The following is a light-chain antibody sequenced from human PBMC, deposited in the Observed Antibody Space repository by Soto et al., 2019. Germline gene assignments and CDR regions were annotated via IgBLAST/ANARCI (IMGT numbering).Light chain of an antibody. J-gene: IGKJ4*01. Sequence: DIQMTQSPSTLSASVGDRVTITCRASQSISSWLAWYQQRPGRAPEVLIYDASSLESGVPSRFSGSGSGTEFTLTISSLQPDDFATYYCQQYNSYPVTFCGGTKVEIK. CDR1: QSISSW. CDR2: DAS. V-gene: IGKV1-5*01. CDR3: QQYNSYPVT.